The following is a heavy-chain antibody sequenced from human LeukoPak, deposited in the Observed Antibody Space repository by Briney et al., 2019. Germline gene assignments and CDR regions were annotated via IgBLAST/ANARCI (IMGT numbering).Heavy chain of an antibody. CDR2: MNPNSGNT. CDR1: GYTFTSYD. J-gene: IGHJ4*02. V-gene: IGHV1-8*03. D-gene: IGHD6-13*01. Sequence: ASVKVSCKASGYTFTSYDINWVRQATGQGLEWMGWMNPNSGNTGYARKFQGRVTITRNTSISTAYMELSSLRSEDTAVYYCARGGAAAGWIDYWGQGTLVTVSS. CDR3: ARGGAAAGWIDY.